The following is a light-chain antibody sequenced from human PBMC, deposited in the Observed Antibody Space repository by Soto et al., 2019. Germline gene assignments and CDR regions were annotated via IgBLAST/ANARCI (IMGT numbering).Light chain of an antibody. Sequence: FVLTQSPGTLSWSPGERATLSCRASQSVRNSYLAWYQQKPAQPPRLLIYDASSRATGIPDRFSGGRSGTEFTTPTSSLEPEDFAVYYCQQLSSYPLTFGGGTKVDIK. CDR1: QSVRNSY. V-gene: IGKV3-20*01. CDR2: DAS. J-gene: IGKJ4*01. CDR3: QQLSSYPLT.